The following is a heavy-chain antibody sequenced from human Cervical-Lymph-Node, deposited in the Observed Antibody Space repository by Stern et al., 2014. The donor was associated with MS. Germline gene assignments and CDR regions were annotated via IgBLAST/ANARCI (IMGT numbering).Heavy chain of an antibody. J-gene: IGHJ5*02. CDR3: ARTTYSSTWYWFDP. V-gene: IGHV4-59*01. D-gene: IGHD6-13*01. CDR2: INYSGNT. Sequence: QLQLQESGPGLVKPSETLSLTCTVSGGSISTYYWSWIRQPPGKGLEWIGYINYSGNTNYNPSLKRRVTISVDTSKKQFSLKLTSVTAADTAVYYCARTTYSSTWYWFDPWGQGTLVTVSS. CDR1: GGSISTYY.